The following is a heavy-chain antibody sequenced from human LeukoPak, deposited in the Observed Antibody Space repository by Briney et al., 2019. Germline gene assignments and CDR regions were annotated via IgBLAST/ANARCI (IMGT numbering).Heavy chain of an antibody. V-gene: IGHV5-51*01. D-gene: IGHD3-22*01. Sequence: GESLKISCKGSGYSFTSYWIGWVRQMPGKGLEWMGIIYPGDSDTRYSPSFQGQVTISADKSISTAYLQWSSLKASDTAMYYCARQRVRHESSVYYYVFFDYWGQGTPVTVSS. CDR2: IYPGDSDT. CDR1: GYSFTSYW. CDR3: ARQRVRHESSVYYYVFFDY. J-gene: IGHJ4*02.